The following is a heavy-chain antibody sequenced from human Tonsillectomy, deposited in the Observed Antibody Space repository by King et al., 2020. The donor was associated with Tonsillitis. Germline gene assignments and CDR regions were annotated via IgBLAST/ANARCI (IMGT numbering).Heavy chain of an antibody. CDR3: ARRIPTEEARYFDYLMDV. J-gene: IGHJ6*02. Sequence: QLVQSGGEVKKSGASVQVSCKASGYTFGDYGITWVRQAPGQGREWRGWISVYNGDTKYAQKLQGRVTMTTDTSTSTAYMELRSLRSDDTAVYYCARRIPTEEARYFDYLMDVWGQGTTVTVSS. CDR1: GYTFGDYG. V-gene: IGHV1-18*04. CDR2: ISVYNGDT. D-gene: IGHD3-9*01.